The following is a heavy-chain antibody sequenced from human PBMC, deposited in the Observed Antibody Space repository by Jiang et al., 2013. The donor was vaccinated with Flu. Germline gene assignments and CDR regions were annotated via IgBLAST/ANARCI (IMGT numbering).Heavy chain of an antibody. Sequence: PGLVKPSETLSLTCTVSGGSISSYYWSWIRQPPGKGLEWIGYIYYSGSTNYNPSLKSRVTISVDTSKNQFSLKLSSVTAADTAVYYCARGNGGIAAAGWFDPWGQGTLVTVSS. V-gene: IGHV4-59*01. J-gene: IGHJ5*02. D-gene: IGHD6-13*01. CDR3: ARGNGGIAAAGWFDP. CDR1: GGSISSYY. CDR2: IYYSGST.